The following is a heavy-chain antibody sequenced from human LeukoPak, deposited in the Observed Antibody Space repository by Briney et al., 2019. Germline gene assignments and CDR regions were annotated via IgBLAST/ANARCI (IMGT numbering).Heavy chain of an antibody. CDR2: INYSGTT. J-gene: IGHJ4*02. D-gene: IGHD1-26*01. V-gene: IGHV4-39*07. CDR1: GGSISSRTYY. CDR3: ARGRWISGSYYNFDY. Sequence: PSETLSLTCSVSGGSISSRTYYWGWIRQPPGKGLEWIATINYSGTTHYNPSLKSRVTISADTSNNQFSLNLNSVTAADTAVYYCARGRWISGSYYNFDYWGQGTLVTVSS.